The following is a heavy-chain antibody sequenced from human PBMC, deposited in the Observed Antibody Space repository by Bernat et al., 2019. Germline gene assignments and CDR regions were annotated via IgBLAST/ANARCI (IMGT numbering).Heavy chain of an antibody. CDR2: IYWDDDK. CDR3: ANREGCSGGSCYSPFDY. Sequence: QITLKESGPTLVKPTQTLTLTCTFSGFSLSTSGVGVGWIRQPPGKALEWLALIYWDDDKRYSPSLKSRLTITKDTSKNQVVLTMTNMDPVDTATYYCANREGCSGGSCYSPFDYWGQGTLVTVSS. J-gene: IGHJ4*02. CDR1: GFSLSTSGVG. D-gene: IGHD2-15*01. V-gene: IGHV2-5*02.